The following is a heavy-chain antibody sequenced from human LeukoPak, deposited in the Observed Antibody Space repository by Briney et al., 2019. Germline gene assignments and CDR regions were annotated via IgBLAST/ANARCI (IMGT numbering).Heavy chain of an antibody. V-gene: IGHV3-7*01. CDR1: GFTFDDYG. CDR3: AKFTAFDY. J-gene: IGHJ4*02. Sequence: GGSLRLSCAASGFTFDDYGMSWVRQAPGKGLEWVASIKEDGSEKYYVDSVKGRFTISRDNAKNSLYLQMNSLRVEDTAVYYCAKFTAFDYWGQGTLVTVSS. CDR2: IKEDGSEK.